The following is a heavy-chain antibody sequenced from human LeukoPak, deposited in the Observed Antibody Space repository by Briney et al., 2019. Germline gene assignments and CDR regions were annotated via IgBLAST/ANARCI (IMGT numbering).Heavy chain of an antibody. CDR2: IYYSGST. Sequence: PSETLSLTCTVSGGSISSYYWSWIRQPPGKGLEWIGYIYYSGSTNYNPSLQSRVTISVDTSKNQFSLKLSSVTAADTAVYYCARRRYSYDYWGQGTLVTVSS. J-gene: IGHJ4*02. CDR3: ARRRYSYDY. CDR1: GGSISSYY. D-gene: IGHD5-18*01. V-gene: IGHV4-59*08.